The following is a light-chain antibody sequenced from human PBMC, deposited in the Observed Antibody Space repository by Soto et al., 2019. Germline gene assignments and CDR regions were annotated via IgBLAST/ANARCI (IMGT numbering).Light chain of an antibody. CDR3: QQYGRSPLMYT. Sequence: EIVLTQYPGTLSLSPGERATLSCRASQSITSNFLAWYQQKPGQAPRLLIYGASTRAAGVPDRFSGSGSGPDFTLTITRLEPEDFAVYYCQQYGRSPLMYTFGQGTKLGVK. J-gene: IGKJ2*01. CDR2: GAS. CDR1: QSITSNF. V-gene: IGKV3-20*01.